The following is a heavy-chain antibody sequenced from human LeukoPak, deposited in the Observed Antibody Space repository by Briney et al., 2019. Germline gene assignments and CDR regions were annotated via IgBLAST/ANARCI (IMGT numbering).Heavy chain of an antibody. CDR1: GFTFSSYG. CDR2: ISYDGSNK. J-gene: IGHJ1*01. V-gene: IGHV3-30*03. CDR3: ATGAEYFQH. Sequence: QPGGSLRLSCAASGFTFSSYGMHWVRQAPGKRLEWVAVISYDGSNKYYADSVKGRFTISRDNSKNTLYLQMNSLRAEDTAVYYCATGAEYFQHWGQGTLVTVSS.